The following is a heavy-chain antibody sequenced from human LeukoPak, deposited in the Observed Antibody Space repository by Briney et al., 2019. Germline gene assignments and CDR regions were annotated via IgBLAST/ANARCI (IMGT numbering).Heavy chain of an antibody. J-gene: IGHJ6*03. Sequence: ASVKVSCKASGYTFTGYYMHWVRQAPGQGLEWMGWISAYNGNTNYAQKLQGRITITRNTSISTAYMELSSLRSEDTALYYCARSGGSGWYFGINSHYYYMDVWGKGTTVTVSS. CDR2: ISAYNGNT. CDR1: GYTFTGYY. CDR3: ARSGGSGWYFGINSHYYYMDV. D-gene: IGHD6-19*01. V-gene: IGHV1-8*03.